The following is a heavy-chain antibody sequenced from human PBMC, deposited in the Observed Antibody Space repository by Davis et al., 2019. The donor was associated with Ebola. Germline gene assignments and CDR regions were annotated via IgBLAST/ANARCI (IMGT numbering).Heavy chain of an antibody. D-gene: IGHD2-21*02. CDR2: IYPGDSQT. CDR3: ARLLGGGDCP. Sequence: KVSCKGSGYSFTSYWIGWVRQMPGKGLEWMGIIYPGDSQTIYRPSFQGQVTISVDKSINTAYLQWSSLKASDTAMYYCARLLGGGDCPWGQGTLVTVSS. J-gene: IGHJ5*02. CDR1: GYSFTSYW. V-gene: IGHV5-51*01.